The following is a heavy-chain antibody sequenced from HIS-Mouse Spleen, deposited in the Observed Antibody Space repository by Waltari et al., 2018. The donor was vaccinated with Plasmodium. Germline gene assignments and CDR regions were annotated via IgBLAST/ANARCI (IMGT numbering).Heavy chain of an antibody. D-gene: IGHD1-26*01. V-gene: IGHV4-34*01. CDR1: GGSFSGYY. CDR2: INHSGST. Sequence: QVQLQQWGAGLLKPSETLSLPCAVYGGSFSGYYWSWIRQPPGKGLEWFGEINHSGSTTYNPSLKVRCTISVDTSKNQFSLKLSSVTAADTAVYYCAGGGIVGATIDYWGQGTLVTVSS. CDR3: AGGGIVGATIDY. J-gene: IGHJ4*02.